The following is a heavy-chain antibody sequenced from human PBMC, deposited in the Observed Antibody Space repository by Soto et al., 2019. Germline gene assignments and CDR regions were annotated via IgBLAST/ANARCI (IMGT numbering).Heavy chain of an antibody. V-gene: IGHV3-13*05. CDR2: ISAAGDP. J-gene: IGHJ6*02. CDR1: GFTFRNYD. CDR3: ARPDRDFYGLDV. Sequence: EVQLVESGGGLVQPGGSLRLSCEASGFTFRNYDMHWVRQGTGKGLEWVSGISAAGDPDYADSVEGRFTISRENAQNSFFLQMNSLRVSDTAVYYCARPDRDFYGLDVWGQGTTVIVSS.